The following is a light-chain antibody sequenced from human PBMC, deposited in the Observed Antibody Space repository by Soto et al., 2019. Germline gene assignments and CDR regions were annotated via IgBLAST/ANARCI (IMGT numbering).Light chain of an antibody. CDR3: LHYQDLPGWP. J-gene: IGKJ1*01. Sequence: EIVMNLSAAALSVSPGERVTLSCRASQSVSNNLAWYQQQPGQAPRLLIYGASTTATGIPARFSGSGSGTEFTLTISSLQSEDFAVYYCLHYQDLPGWPFGQGAKVDI. V-gene: IGKV3-15*01. CDR2: GAS. CDR1: QSVSNN.